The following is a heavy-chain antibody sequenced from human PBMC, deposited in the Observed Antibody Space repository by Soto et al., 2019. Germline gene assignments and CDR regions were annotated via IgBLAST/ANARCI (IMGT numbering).Heavy chain of an antibody. CDR2: IYYSGST. D-gene: IGHD3-3*01. CDR3: ARFDHMKPTPGDSRKLRDNEPYYYYYMDV. J-gene: IGHJ6*03. V-gene: IGHV4-39*01. Sequence: SETLSLTCTVSGGSISSSSYYWGWIRQPPGKGLEWIGSIYYSGSTYYNPSLKSRVTISVDTSKNQFSLKLSSVTAADTAVYYCARFDHMKPTPGDSRKLRDNEPYYYYYMDVWGKGTTVTVSS. CDR1: GGSISSSSYY.